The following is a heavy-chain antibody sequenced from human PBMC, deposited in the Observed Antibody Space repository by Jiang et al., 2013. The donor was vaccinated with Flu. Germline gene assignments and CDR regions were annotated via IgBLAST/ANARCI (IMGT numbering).Heavy chain of an antibody. D-gene: IGHD6-19*01. J-gene: IGHJ6*02. CDR3: ARPQRLQWYYGMDV. CDR1: GFTFSNYA. Sequence: RLSCAASGFTFSNYAMIWVRQAPGKGLEWVSEISTSGDNTFYADSVKGRFAMSRDNSKNTVYLQMNSLRAEDTAIYYCARPQRLQWYYGMDVWGQGTTVTVSS. V-gene: IGHV3-23*01. CDR2: ISTSGDNT.